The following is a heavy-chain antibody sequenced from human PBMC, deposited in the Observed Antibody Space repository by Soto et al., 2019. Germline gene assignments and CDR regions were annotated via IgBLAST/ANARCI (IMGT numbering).Heavy chain of an antibody. Sequence: SIRLWWAAAECTFSGFWMSWVRQTTGKGLEWVANIKQDGSEKYYVDSVKGRFTISRDNAKNSLYLQMNSLRAEDTAVYYCAREACSGGSCYYGDAFDIWGQGTMVTVSS. V-gene: IGHV3-7*01. CDR2: IKQDGSEK. CDR1: ECTFSGFW. J-gene: IGHJ3*02. D-gene: IGHD2-15*01. CDR3: AREACSGGSCYYGDAFDI.